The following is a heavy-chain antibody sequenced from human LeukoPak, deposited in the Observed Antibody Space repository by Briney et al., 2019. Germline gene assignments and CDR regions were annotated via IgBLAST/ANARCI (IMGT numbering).Heavy chain of an antibody. J-gene: IGHJ5*02. V-gene: IGHV5-51*01. D-gene: IGHD3-10*01. CDR1: GYTFRYYW. CDR2: IYPDDSDT. CDR3: ARVDGSGSYYGNWFDP. Sequence: GESLKISCTGSGYTFRYYWIGWVRQMPGKGLEWMGIIYPDDSDTKYSPSFQGQVTISADKSINTAYLQWSSLKASDTAMYYCARVDGSGSYYGNWFDPWGQGTLVTVSS.